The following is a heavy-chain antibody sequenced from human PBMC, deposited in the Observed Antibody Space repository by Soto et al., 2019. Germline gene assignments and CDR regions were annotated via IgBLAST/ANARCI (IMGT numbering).Heavy chain of an antibody. D-gene: IGHD3-3*01. Sequence: GGSLRLSCASSVFTFSSYAMSWVRHSPGKGLEWVSAISGSGGSTYYADSVKGRFTISRDNSKNTLYLQMNSLRAEDTAVYYCAKDPPVIVDDFWSGYWNWFDPWGQGTLVTVSS. CDR3: AKDPPVIVDDFWSGYWNWFDP. CDR2: ISGSGGST. CDR1: VFTFSSYA. V-gene: IGHV3-23*01. J-gene: IGHJ5*02.